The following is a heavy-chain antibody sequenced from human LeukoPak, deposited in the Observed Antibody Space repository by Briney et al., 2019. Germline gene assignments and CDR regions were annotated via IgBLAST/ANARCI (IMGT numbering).Heavy chain of an antibody. J-gene: IGHJ4*02. CDR1: GGSFSGYY. Sequence: PSETLSLTCAVYGGSFSGYYWSWIRQPPGKGLEWIGEIYHSGSTNYNPSLKSRVTISVDKSKNQFSLKLSSVTAADTAVYYCARGAVMAVVPSYDYWGQGTLVTVSS. V-gene: IGHV4-34*01. CDR2: IYHSGST. D-gene: IGHD2-15*01. CDR3: ARGAVMAVVPSYDY.